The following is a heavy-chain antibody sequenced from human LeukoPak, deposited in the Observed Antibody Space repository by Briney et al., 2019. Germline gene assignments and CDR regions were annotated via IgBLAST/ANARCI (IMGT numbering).Heavy chain of an antibody. D-gene: IGHD3-22*01. CDR3: ATRRIDSGGSRWFDP. CDR2: ITVNSGAT. CDR1: GFTFSTSD. J-gene: IGHJ5*02. V-gene: IGHV3-23*01. Sequence: PGGSLRLSCVASGFTFSTSDTSWVRQAPGKGLEWLPIITVNSGATNYADSVKGRFTISRDDSKNTVYLQMSSLRAEDTAIYYCATRRIDSGGSRWFDPWGQGTLVTVSS.